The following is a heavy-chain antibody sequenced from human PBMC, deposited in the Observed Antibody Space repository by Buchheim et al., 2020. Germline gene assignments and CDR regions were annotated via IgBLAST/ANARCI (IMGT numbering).Heavy chain of an antibody. CDR1: GFTFSSFA. CDR2: ISGGSGST. V-gene: IGHV3-23*01. J-gene: IGHJ4*02. D-gene: IGHD2-21*02. Sequence: EVQLLESGGGLVQPGGSLRLSCIASGFTFSSFAMSWVRQAPGKGLEWVSTISGGSGSTYHADSVKGRFTISRDNSKNTLYLQMNSLRAEDTAVYYCAKSGAVSAIPYTYYWGQGTL. CDR3: AKSGAVSAIPYTYY.